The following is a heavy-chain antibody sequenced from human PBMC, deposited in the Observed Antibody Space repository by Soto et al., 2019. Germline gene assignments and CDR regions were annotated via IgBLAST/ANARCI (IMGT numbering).Heavy chain of an antibody. CDR2: IYYSGST. CDR1: GGSISSSSYY. D-gene: IGHD3-10*01. J-gene: IGHJ4*02. CDR3: ARLTYYYGSGSYYPALFDY. V-gene: IGHV4-39*01. Sequence: SETLSLTCTVSGGSISSSSYYWGWIRQPPGKGLEWIGSIYYSGSTYYNPSLKSRVTISVDTSKNQFSLKLSSVTAADTAVYYCARLTYYYGSGSYYPALFDYWGQGTLVTVS.